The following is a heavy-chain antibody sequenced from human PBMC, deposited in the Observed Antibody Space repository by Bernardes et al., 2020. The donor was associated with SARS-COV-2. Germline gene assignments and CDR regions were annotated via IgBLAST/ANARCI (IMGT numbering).Heavy chain of an antibody. CDR1: GYSITSDYY. J-gene: IGHJ4*02. CDR3: ARIAAY. Sequence: SETLSLTCTVSGYSITSDYYWGWIRQPPGKGLEWIGSIYHSGSTSYNPSLKSRVTISVDTSKNQFSLGLSSVTATDTAVYYCARIAAYWGQGTLVTVSS. V-gene: IGHV4-38-2*02. D-gene: IGHD6-25*01. CDR2: IYHSGST.